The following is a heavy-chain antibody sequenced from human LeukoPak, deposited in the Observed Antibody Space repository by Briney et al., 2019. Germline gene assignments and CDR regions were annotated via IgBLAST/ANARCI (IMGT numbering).Heavy chain of an antibody. D-gene: IGHD5-24*01. Sequence: GGSLRLSCAASGFTFSSYGMHWVRQAPGKGLEWVAVISYDGGNKYYTDSVKGRFTISRDNSKNTLYLQINSLRAEDTAVYYCAKAAEETWLRNYFDYWGQGTLVTVSS. V-gene: IGHV3-30*18. CDR1: GFTFSSYG. CDR3: AKAAEETWLRNYFDY. CDR2: ISYDGGNK. J-gene: IGHJ4*02.